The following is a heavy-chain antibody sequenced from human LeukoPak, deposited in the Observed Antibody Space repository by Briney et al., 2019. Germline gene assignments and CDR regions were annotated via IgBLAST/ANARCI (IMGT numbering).Heavy chain of an antibody. CDR3: ARGADYGGNQRDGY. V-gene: IGHV1-2*06. CDR2: INPNSGGI. CDR1: GYTFTDYY. Sequence: ASVKVSCKASGYTFTDYYIHWVRQTRGQGLEWMGRINPNSGGIIYAQKFQGSVAMTRDTSISTVYMELSSLASDDTAVYYCARGADYGGNQRDGYWGQGTLVTVSS. D-gene: IGHD4-23*01. J-gene: IGHJ4*02.